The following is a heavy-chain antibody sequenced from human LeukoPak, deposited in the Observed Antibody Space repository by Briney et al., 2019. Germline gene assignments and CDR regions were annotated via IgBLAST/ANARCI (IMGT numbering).Heavy chain of an antibody. J-gene: IGHJ4*02. Sequence: SETLSLTCTVSGGSISSYYWSWIRQPPGKGLEWIGYIYYSGSTNYNPPLKSRVTISVDTSKNQFSLKLSSVTAADTAVYYCARDLGIAAAGFDYWGQGTLVTVSS. CDR2: IYYSGST. CDR1: GGSISSYY. D-gene: IGHD6-13*01. CDR3: ARDLGIAAAGFDY. V-gene: IGHV4-59*01.